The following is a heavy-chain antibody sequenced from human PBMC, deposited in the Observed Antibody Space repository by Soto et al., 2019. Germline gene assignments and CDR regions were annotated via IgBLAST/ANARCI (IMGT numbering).Heavy chain of an antibody. CDR1: GFSLSTSGMC. J-gene: IGHJ6*02. Sequence: SGPTLVNPTQTLTLTCTFSGFSLSTSGMCVSWIRQPPGKALEWLALIDWDDDKYYSTSLKTRLTISKDTSKNQVVLTMTNMDPVDTATYYCARTLGAGGSYFYYGMDVWGRGTTVAVSS. V-gene: IGHV2-70*01. CDR3: ARTLGAGGSYFYYGMDV. CDR2: IDWDDDK. D-gene: IGHD1-26*01.